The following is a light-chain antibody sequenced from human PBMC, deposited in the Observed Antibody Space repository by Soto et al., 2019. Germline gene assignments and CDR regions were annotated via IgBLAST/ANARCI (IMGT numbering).Light chain of an antibody. CDR2: DVI. Sequence: QSALTQPASVSGSPGQSVTISCTGTSSDVGSYNYVAWYQQFPGKTPKLIIYDVINRPSGVSNRFSGSKTGNTASLIISGLQAEDEADYYCSSYTSSSSYVFGSGTKVTVL. J-gene: IGLJ1*01. CDR1: SSDVGSYNY. CDR3: SSYTSSSSYV. V-gene: IGLV2-14*03.